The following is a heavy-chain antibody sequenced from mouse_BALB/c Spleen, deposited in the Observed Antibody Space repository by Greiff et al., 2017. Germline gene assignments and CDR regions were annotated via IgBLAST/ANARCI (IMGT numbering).Heavy chain of an antibody. Sequence: EVQLVESGGGLVQPGGSRKLSCAASGFTFSSFGMHWVRQAPGKGLEWIVYISSGSSTIYYAETVKGRFTISRDNTKNTRFLQMTSLRSEDTAMFYSARAHCYFDYWGQGTTLTVSS. J-gene: IGHJ2*01. CDR1: GFTFSSFG. D-gene: IGHD3-1*01. CDR3: ARAHCYFDY. V-gene: IGHV5-17*02. CDR2: ISSGSSTI.